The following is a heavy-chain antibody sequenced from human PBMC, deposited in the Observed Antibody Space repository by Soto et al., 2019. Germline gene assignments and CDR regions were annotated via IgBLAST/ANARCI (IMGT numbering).Heavy chain of an antibody. CDR1: GGSISDYY. CDR2: IYTSGGT. J-gene: IGHJ4*02. Sequence: QVQLQESGPGLVKPSETLSLTCTVSGGSISDYYWSWIRQPAGKGLEWIGRIYTSGGTDYNPSLKSRVSISIDTSKSQFSLKVTSMTAADTAVYYCARERREKIHDGYDIDYWGQGTLVTVSS. CDR3: ARERREKIHDGYDIDY. V-gene: IGHV4-4*07. D-gene: IGHD5-12*01.